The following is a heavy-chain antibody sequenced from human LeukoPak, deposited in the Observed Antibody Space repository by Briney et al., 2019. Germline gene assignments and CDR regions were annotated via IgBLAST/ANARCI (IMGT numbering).Heavy chain of an antibody. Sequence: GGSLRLSCAASGFTFNSYWMGWVRQAPGKGLEWVSSISSSSSYIYYADSVKGRFTISRDNAKNSLYLQMNSLRAEDTAVYYCAGHFGSYQGAFDIWGQGTMVTVSS. CDR1: GFTFNSYW. V-gene: IGHV3-21*01. CDR2: ISSSSSYI. CDR3: AGHFGSYQGAFDI. J-gene: IGHJ3*02. D-gene: IGHD1-26*01.